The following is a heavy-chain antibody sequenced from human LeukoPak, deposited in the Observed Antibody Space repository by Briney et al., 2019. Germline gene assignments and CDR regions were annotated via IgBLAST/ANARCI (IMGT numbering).Heavy chain of an antibody. CDR1: GFTFGSYG. J-gene: IGHJ1*01. V-gene: IGHV3-23*01. Sequence: PGGSLRLSCAAPGFTFGSYGMSWVRQAPGKGLEWVSFITPNADRTSYADSVEGRFTISRDNPRNTLYMQMNSLRDEDTALYYCAIMHGYYDGSGYWVQWGQGTLVTVSS. D-gene: IGHD3-22*01. CDR3: AIMHGYYDGSGYWVQ. CDR2: ITPNADRT.